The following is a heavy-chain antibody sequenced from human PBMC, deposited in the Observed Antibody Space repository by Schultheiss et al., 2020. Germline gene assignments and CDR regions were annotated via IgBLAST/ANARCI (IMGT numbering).Heavy chain of an antibody. V-gene: IGHV4-31*03. Sequence: SQTLSLTCTVSGGSISSGGYYWSWIRQHPGKGLEWIGYIYYSGSTYYNPSLKSRVTISVYTSKNQFSLKLSSVTAADTAVYYCARDWGSSGFYGHFDLWGRGTLVTVSS. J-gene: IGHJ2*01. D-gene: IGHD3-22*01. CDR2: IYYSGST. CDR1: GGSISSGGYY. CDR3: ARDWGSSGFYGHFDL.